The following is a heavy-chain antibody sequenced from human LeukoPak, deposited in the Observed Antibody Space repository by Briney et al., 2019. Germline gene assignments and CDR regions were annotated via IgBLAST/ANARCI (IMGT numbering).Heavy chain of an antibody. V-gene: IGHV4-4*09. CDR2: TYSSGST. J-gene: IGHJ4*02. CDR1: GGSISPYY. Sequence: SETLSLTCTVSGGSISPYYWGWIRQPPGKGLEWIGYTYSSGSTVYNTPLRSRVTISLDTSKNQSSLDLSSVTAADTAVYYCAKYNWNYAYFDYWGQGTLVTVSS. D-gene: IGHD1-7*01. CDR3: AKYNWNYAYFDY.